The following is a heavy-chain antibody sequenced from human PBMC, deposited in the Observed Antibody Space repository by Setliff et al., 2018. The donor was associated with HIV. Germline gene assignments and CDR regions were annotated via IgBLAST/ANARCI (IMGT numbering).Heavy chain of an antibody. CDR1: GTSFSDHY. CDR3: VRWYYCVSGACYRADY. V-gene: IGHV4-34*01. Sequence: SETLSLTCSAYGTSFSDHYWSWVRQTPGKGLEWIGEMNQSGTTNYNPSLKSRVTMSIDTSERQFSLKLTSVTAADTAVYYCVRWYYCVSGACYRADYWGQGTMVTVSS. J-gene: IGHJ4*02. D-gene: IGHD2-21*02. CDR2: MNQSGTT.